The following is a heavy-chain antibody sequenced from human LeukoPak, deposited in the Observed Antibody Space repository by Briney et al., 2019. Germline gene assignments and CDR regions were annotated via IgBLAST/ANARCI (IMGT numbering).Heavy chain of an antibody. CDR1: GFTFSSYA. J-gene: IGHJ4*02. D-gene: IGHD2-21*01. CDR3: AKNLRVFPGYFDY. CDR2: ISGSGGST. Sequence: GGSLRLSCAASGFTFSSYAMSWVRQAPGKGLEWVLAISGSGGSTYYADSVKGRFTISRDNSKNTLYLQMNSLRAEDTAVYYCAKNLRVFPGYFDYWGQGTLVTVSS. V-gene: IGHV3-23*01.